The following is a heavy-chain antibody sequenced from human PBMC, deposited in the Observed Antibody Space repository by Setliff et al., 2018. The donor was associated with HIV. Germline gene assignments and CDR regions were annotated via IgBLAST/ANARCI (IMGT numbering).Heavy chain of an antibody. Sequence: SETLSLTCTISGGSLGVYRWSWIRQSAGRGLEWIGRIDSSGTTYYNPSLKSRVTISAETSKNQFSLKLRSGTAADTAVYYCARRIQLRDSSGRSCWIFDIWGQGTMVTVSS. D-gene: IGHD2-15*01. CDR1: GGSLGVYR. V-gene: IGHV4-4*07. CDR2: IDSSGTT. J-gene: IGHJ3*02. CDR3: ARRIQLRDSSGRSCWIFDI.